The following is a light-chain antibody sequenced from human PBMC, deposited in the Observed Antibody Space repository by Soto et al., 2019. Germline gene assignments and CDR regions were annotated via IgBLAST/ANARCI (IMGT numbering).Light chain of an antibody. V-gene: IGKV1-39*01. CDR1: QSISSY. CDR3: QQYNYWPPKVA. Sequence: DIQMAQSPSALSASLVYRFTITCLASQSISSYLNWYQQKPGKAPKLLIYAASSLQSGVPSRFSGSGSGTEFTLTISSLQSEDFAVYYCQQYNYWPPKVAFGQGTRLEI. CDR2: AAS. J-gene: IGKJ5*01.